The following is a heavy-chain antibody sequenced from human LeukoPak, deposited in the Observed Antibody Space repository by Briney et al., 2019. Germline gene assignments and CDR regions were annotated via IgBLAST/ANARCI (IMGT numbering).Heavy chain of an antibody. CDR3: SRSQFDY. J-gene: IGHJ4*02. CDR2: ISGDGTIK. Sequence: GGSLRLSSEPSGFPFSSYWMLWVRQAPGKGLVWVSRISGDGTIKTYADFVRGRFTISRDNTENILYLQMNSLKVEDTAIYFCSRSQFDYWGQGVLVTVSS. V-gene: IGHV3-74*03. CDR1: GFPFSSYW.